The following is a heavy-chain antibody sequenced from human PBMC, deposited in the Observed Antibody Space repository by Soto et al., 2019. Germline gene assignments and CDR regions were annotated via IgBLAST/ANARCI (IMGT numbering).Heavy chain of an antibody. CDR3: PRDKDRQQLAWNYYYGIAV. CDR1: GGTFGNSA. V-gene: IGHV1-69*12. Sequence: QVQRVQSGAEVKKPGSSVTVFCKASGGTFGNSAISWVRQAPGQGLEWMGGIILVFATPDYAQKFQRRVTITADESTSTADMELRILRSEDTALYYCPRDKDRQQLAWNYYYGIAVWGQGNTVPVSS. J-gene: IGHJ6*02. CDR2: IILVFATP. D-gene: IGHD3-3*02.